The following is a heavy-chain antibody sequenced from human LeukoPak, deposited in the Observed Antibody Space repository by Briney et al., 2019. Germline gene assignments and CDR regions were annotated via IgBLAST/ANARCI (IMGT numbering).Heavy chain of an antibody. Sequence: GESLKISCKGSGYSFTSYWIGWVRQMPGKGLEWMGVIYPGDSDTRYSPSFQGQVTISADKSISTAYLQWSSLKASDTAMYYCARLGTGGSASRYFDYWGQGTLVTVSS. CDR1: GYSFTSYW. J-gene: IGHJ4*02. D-gene: IGHD3-10*01. V-gene: IGHV5-51*01. CDR3: ARLGTGGSASRYFDY. CDR2: IYPGDSDT.